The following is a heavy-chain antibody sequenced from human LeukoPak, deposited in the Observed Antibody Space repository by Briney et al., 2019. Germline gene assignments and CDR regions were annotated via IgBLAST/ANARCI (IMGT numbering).Heavy chain of an antibody. CDR1: GGSISSSSFY. CDR3: ARYGYCSSTSCHNIPRHRRMNWFDP. V-gene: IGHV4-39*07. Sequence: PSETLSLTCTVSGGSISSSSFYWSWIRQPPGKGLEWIGEINHSGSTNYNPSLKSRVTISVDTSKNQFSLKLSSVTAADTAVYYCARYGYCSSTSCHNIPRHRRMNWFDPWGQGTLVTVSS. J-gene: IGHJ5*02. CDR2: INHSGST. D-gene: IGHD2-2*01.